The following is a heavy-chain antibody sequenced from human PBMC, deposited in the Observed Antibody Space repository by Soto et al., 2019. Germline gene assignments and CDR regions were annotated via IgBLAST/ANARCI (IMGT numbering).Heavy chain of an antibody. CDR3: ATSSDSSSWYWFDP. Sequence: ASVKVSCKVSGYTLTELSMHWVRQAPGKGLEWMGGFDPEDGETIYAQKFQGRVTMTEDTSTDTAYMELSSLRSEDTAVYYCATSSDSSSWYWFDPWGQGTLVTVSS. CDR2: FDPEDGET. CDR1: GYTLTELS. J-gene: IGHJ5*02. D-gene: IGHD6-13*01. V-gene: IGHV1-24*01.